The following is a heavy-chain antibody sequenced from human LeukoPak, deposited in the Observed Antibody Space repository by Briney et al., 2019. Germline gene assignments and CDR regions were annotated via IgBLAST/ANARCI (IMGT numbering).Heavy chain of an antibody. CDR3: ARDRRYCSGSSCYSGVDY. D-gene: IGHD2-15*01. CDR2: IYTGGST. V-gene: IGHV3-53*01. CDR1: GFTVSSNY. Sequence: PGGSLRLSCAASGFTVSSNYMTWVRQAPGKGLEWVSVIYTGGSTYYGDSVKGRFTISRNNSKNTLYLQMNNLRAEDTAVYYCARDRRYCSGSSCYSGVDYWGQGTLVTVSS. J-gene: IGHJ4*02.